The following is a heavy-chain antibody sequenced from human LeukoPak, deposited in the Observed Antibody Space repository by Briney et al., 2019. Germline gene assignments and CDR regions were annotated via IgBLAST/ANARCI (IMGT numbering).Heavy chain of an antibody. V-gene: IGHV1-2*02. CDR2: INPNSGGT. J-gene: IGHJ4*02. CDR1: GYTFTGYY. CDR3: ARGVGWLSPYYFDY. D-gene: IGHD6-19*01. Sequence: ASVKVSCKASGYTFTGYYMHWVRQAPGQGLEWMGWINPNSGGTNYAQKFQGRVTMTRDTSISTAYMELSRLRSDDTAVYYCARGVGWLSPYYFDYWGQGTLVTVSS.